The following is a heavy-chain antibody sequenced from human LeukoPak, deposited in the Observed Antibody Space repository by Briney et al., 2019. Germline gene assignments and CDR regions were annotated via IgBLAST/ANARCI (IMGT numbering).Heavy chain of an antibody. J-gene: IGHJ4*02. CDR3: ARDLDEDTAMVTSFLLNY. Sequence: GGSLRLSCSASGFTFLSYAMHWVRQAPGKGLEWVSYISSSGSTIYYADSVKGRFTISRDNAKNSLYLQMNSLRAEDTAVYYCARDLDEDTAMVTSFLLNYWGQGTLVTVSS. V-gene: IGHV3-48*01. D-gene: IGHD5-18*01. CDR2: ISSSGSTI. CDR1: GFTFLSYA.